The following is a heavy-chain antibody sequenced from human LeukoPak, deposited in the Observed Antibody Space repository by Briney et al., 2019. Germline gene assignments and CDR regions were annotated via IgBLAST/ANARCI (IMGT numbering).Heavy chain of an antibody. CDR1: GFTFSSYA. Sequence: PGWSLRLSCAASGFTFSSYAMHWVRQAPGKGLEWVAVISYDGSNKYYADSVKGRFTISRDNSKNTLYLQMNSLRAEDTAVYYCARGSFSENYWGQGTLVTVSS. CDR2: ISYDGSNK. J-gene: IGHJ4*02. D-gene: IGHD3-16*02. CDR3: ARGSFSENY. V-gene: IGHV3-30*04.